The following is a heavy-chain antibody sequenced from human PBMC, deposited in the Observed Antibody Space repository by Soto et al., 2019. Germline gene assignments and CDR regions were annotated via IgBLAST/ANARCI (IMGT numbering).Heavy chain of an antibody. D-gene: IGHD3-9*01. Sequence: GASVKVSCKASGYTFTGYYMHWVRQAPGQGLEWMGWINPNSGGTNYAQKFQGWVTMTRDTSISTAYMELSRLRSDDTAVYYCARKSYDIVTGDRYNWFDPWGQGTLVTVSS. CDR2: INPNSGGT. CDR1: GYTFTGYY. J-gene: IGHJ5*02. CDR3: ARKSYDIVTGDRYNWFDP. V-gene: IGHV1-2*04.